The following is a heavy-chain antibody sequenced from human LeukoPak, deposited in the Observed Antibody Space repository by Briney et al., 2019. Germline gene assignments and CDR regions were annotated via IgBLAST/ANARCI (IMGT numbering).Heavy chain of an antibody. Sequence: PSETLSLTCAVYGGYFSGYYWSWIRQPPGKGLEWIGEINHSGSTNYNPSLKSRVTISVDTSKNQFSLKLSSVTAADTAVYYCARGPRRWFDPWGQGTLVTVSS. CDR1: GGYFSGYY. D-gene: IGHD1-14*01. CDR3: ARGPRRWFDP. V-gene: IGHV4-34*01. J-gene: IGHJ5*02. CDR2: INHSGST.